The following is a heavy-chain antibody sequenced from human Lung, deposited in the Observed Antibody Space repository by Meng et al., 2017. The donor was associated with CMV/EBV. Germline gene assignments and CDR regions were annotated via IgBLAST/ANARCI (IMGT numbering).Heavy chain of an antibody. CDR1: GFILSSYW. CDR2: IKQDGSEK. V-gene: IGHV3-7*01. CDR3: ARNPVTNRRGSHFDC. J-gene: IGHJ4*02. D-gene: IGHD4-17*01. Sequence: ETLSLXXAASGFILSSYWMSWVRQAPGKGLEWVANIKQDGSEKYYVDSVRGRFTISRDNAKSSLYLQMNGLRAEDTAVYYCARNPVTNRRGSHFDCWGQGXLVTVSS.